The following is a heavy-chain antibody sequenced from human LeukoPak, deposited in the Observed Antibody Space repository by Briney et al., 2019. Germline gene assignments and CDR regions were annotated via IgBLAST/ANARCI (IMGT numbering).Heavy chain of an antibody. CDR2: ISYDGSNK. J-gene: IGHJ3*02. CDR3: AKDPGGSSGYPDAFDI. V-gene: IGHV3-30*18. CDR1: GXTFSSYG. D-gene: IGHD3-22*01. Sequence: GGSLRLPCAASGXTFSSYGMHWVRQAPGKGLEWVAVISYDGSNKYYADSVKGRFTISRDNSKNTLYLQMNSLRAEDTAVYYCAKDPGGSSGYPDAFDIWGQGTMVTVSS.